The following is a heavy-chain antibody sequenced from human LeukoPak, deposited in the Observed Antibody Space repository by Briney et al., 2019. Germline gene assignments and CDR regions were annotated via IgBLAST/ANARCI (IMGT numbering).Heavy chain of an antibody. CDR2: IYSGGST. CDR1: GFTVSSKY. V-gene: IGHV3-66*01. J-gene: IGHJ4*02. D-gene: IGHD4-17*01. CDR3: ASCPEHYGVFRRNYFDY. Sequence: GGSLRLSCAASGFTVSSKYMSWVRQAPGKGLEWVSVIYSGGSTYYADSVKGRFTISRDNSENTLYLQMNSLRAEDTAVYYCASCPEHYGVFRRNYFDYWGQGTLVTVSS.